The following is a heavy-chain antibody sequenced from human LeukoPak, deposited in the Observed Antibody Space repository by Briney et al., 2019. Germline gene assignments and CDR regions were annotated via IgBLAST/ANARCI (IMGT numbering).Heavy chain of an antibody. CDR3: ARGRVATREKYFDN. Sequence: SETLSLTCTVSGGSISSSSYYWGWIRQPPGKGLEWIGSIYYSGSTYYNPSLKSRVTISEGTSKNQSSLTLSSVTAADTAVDYCARGRVATREKYFDNWGEKALGT. D-gene: IGHD5-24*01. CDR1: GGSISSSSYY. CDR2: IYYSGST. V-gene: IGHV4-39*01. J-gene: IGHJ4*02.